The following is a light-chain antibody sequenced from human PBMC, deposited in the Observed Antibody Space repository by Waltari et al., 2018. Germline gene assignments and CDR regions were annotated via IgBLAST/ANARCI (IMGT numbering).Light chain of an antibody. CDR3: QHSYTTPLT. CDR1: QAISIY. V-gene: IGKV1-39*01. J-gene: IGKJ4*01. CDR2: AAS. Sequence: DIQITQSPSSLSASVGDRVIITCRASQAISIYLTWYQQKPGKAPNLLIYAASTLQRGIPSRFSGSGSGTHFTLTISSLQPEDFATYYCQHSYTTPLTFGGGTKVEI.